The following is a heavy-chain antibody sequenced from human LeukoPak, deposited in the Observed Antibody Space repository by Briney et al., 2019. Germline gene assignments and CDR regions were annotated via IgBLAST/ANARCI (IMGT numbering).Heavy chain of an antibody. D-gene: IGHD2-15*01. V-gene: IGHV4-61*01. Sequence: SETLSLTCTVSGASVSSGSYYWSWIRQPPGKGLEWIGNIYYSGSTNYNPSLKSRVTISVDTSKNQFSLKLSPVTAADTAVYYCARDGVVSSYYYGMDVWGQGTTVTVSS. CDR1: GASVSSGSYY. J-gene: IGHJ6*02. CDR2: IYYSGST. CDR3: ARDGVVSSYYYGMDV.